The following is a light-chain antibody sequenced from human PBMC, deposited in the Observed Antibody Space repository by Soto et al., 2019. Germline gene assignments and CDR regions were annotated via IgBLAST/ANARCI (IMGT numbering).Light chain of an antibody. Sequence: QSVLTQPPSVSGAPVQRVTISCTGSSSNIGAGYDVHWYQQLPGTAPKLLIYGNSNRPSGVPDRFSGSKSGTSASLAITGLQAEDEADYYCQSSDSSLNVSGTGTKVTVL. J-gene: IGLJ1*01. V-gene: IGLV1-40*01. CDR3: QSSDSSLNV. CDR1: SSNIGAGYD. CDR2: GNS.